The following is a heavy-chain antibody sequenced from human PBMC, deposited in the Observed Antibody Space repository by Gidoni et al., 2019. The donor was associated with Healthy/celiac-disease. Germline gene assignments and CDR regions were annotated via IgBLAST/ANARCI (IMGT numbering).Heavy chain of an antibody. J-gene: IGHJ6*02. V-gene: IGHV3-23*01. CDR1: GFTFSSYA. CDR3: AKDGSIVVPAARNHYGMDV. D-gene: IGHD2-2*01. CDR2: ISGSGGST. Sequence: EVQLLESGGGLVQPGGSLRLSCVASGFTFSSYAMSWVRQAPGKGLEWVSAISGSGGSTYYADSVKGRFTISRDNSKNTLYLQMNSLRAEDTAVYYCAKDGSIVVPAARNHYGMDVWGQGTTVTVSS.